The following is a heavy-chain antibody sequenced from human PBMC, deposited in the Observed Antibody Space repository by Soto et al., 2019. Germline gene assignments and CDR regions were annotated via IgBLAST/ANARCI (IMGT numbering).Heavy chain of an antibody. V-gene: IGHV1-69*01. D-gene: IGHD2-2*01. CDR3: VRSKSSSTSLELYYHYYYGMDV. CDR2: IIPIPGTA. J-gene: IGHJ6*02. Sequence: QVQLVESGVEVKKPGSSVTVSCKASGGTFGSYAISWVLQAPGQGLERRGGIIPIPGTATYAQKFQGRVTIAPDDSTSTAYMEVSSLRTEDTAGYYLVRSKSSSTSLELYYHYYYGMDVWGQGSTVTVSS. CDR1: GGTFGSYA.